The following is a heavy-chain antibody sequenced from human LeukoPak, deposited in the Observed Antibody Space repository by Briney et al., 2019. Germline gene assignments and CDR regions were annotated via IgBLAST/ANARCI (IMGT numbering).Heavy chain of an antibody. J-gene: IGHJ1*01. Sequence: EASVKVSCKTSGYTFTGYYLHWVRQAPRQGREWMGWINANSGDTYYVQKFKGRITMTRDTSINTAYMELNRLISDDTAVYYCARVVDVGVPGFQHWGRGTLVTVSS. CDR1: GYTFTGYY. CDR3: ARVVDVGVPGFQH. D-gene: IGHD1-26*01. CDR2: INANSGDT. V-gene: IGHV1-2*02.